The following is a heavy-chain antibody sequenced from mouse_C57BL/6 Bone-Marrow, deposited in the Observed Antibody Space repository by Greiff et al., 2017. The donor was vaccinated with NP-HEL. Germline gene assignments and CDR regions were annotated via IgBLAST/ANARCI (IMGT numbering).Heavy chain of an antibody. CDR1: GFNIKDDY. Sequence: EVKLQESGAELVRPGASVKLSCTASGFNIKDDYMHWVKQRPEQGLEWIGWIDPENGDTEYASKFQGKATITADTSSNTAYLQLSSLTSEDTAVYYCNPTMVTSWFAYWGQGTLVTVSA. V-gene: IGHV14-4*01. J-gene: IGHJ3*01. CDR3: NPTMVTSWFAY. D-gene: IGHD2-9*01. CDR2: IDPENGDT.